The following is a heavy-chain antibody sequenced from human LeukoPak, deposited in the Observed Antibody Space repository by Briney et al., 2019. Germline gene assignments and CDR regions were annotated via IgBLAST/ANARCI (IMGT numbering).Heavy chain of an antibody. V-gene: IGHV3-48*02. J-gene: IGHJ3*02. D-gene: IGHD2-2*01. CDR1: GFTFSSYS. CDR2: ISSSSSTI. Sequence: GGSLRLSCAASGFTFSSYSMNWVRQAPGKGLEWVSYISSSSSTIYYADSVKGRFTISRDNAKNSLYLQMNSLRDGDTAVYYCARGFVVVPAAIGGDAFDIWGQGTMVTVSS. CDR3: ARGFVVVPAAIGGDAFDI.